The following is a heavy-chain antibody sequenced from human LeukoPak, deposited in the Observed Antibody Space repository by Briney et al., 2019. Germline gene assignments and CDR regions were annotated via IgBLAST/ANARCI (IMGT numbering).Heavy chain of an antibody. D-gene: IGHD3-22*01. CDR2: IYNSGST. Sequence: PSETLSLTCAVSGYSISKTYYWGWIRQPPGKGLEWIGSIYNSGSTHYNPSLKSRVTISVDTSMNQFSLKLSSVTAADTAVYYCARNSSGIHFDYWGRGTLVTVSS. V-gene: IGHV4-38-2*01. J-gene: IGHJ4*02. CDR1: GYSISKTYY. CDR3: ARNSSGIHFDY.